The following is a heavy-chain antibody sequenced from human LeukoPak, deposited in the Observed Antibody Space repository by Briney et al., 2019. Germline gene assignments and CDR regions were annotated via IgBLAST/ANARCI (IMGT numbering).Heavy chain of an antibody. D-gene: IGHD3-22*01. V-gene: IGHV3-7*01. CDR1: GFTFSSYA. CDR2: IKQDGSEK. Sequence: GGSLRLSCAASGFTFSSYAMSWVRQAPGKGLEWVANIKQDGSEKYYVDSVKGRFTISRDNAKNSLYLQMNSLRAEDTAVYYCVRGFPLSSVYLGDEYWGQGTLVTVSS. CDR3: VRGFPLSSVYLGDEY. J-gene: IGHJ4*02.